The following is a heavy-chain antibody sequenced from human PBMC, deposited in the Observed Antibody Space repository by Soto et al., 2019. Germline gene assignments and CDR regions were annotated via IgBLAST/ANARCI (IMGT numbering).Heavy chain of an antibody. J-gene: IGHJ6*02. CDR3: ASNGFGETYYYGMDV. CDR2: IIPIFGTA. V-gene: IGHV1-69*12. CDR1: GGTFSSYA. Sequence: QVQLVQSGAEVKKPGSSVKVSCKASGGTFSSYAISWVRQAPGQGLEWMGGIIPIFGTADYAQKFQGRVTITADESTSTAYMKLSSLRSEDTAFYYCASNGFGETYYYGMDVWGQGTTVTVSS. D-gene: IGHD3-10*01.